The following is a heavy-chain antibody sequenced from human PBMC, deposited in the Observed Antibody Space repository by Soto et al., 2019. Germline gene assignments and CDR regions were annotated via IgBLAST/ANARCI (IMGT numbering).Heavy chain of an antibody. CDR1: GGTFSSYA. CDR3: ARDLRQEILTGYLMDYYYGMDV. CDR2: IIPIFGTA. J-gene: IGHJ6*02. Sequence: QVQLVQSGAEVKKPGSSVKVSCKASGGTFSSYAISWVRQAPGQGLEWMGGIIPIFGTANYEQKFQGRVTITADESTSKAYMELRRLRSEDTAVYYCARDLRQEILTGYLMDYYYGMDVWGQGTTVTVSS. V-gene: IGHV1-69*01. D-gene: IGHD3-9*01.